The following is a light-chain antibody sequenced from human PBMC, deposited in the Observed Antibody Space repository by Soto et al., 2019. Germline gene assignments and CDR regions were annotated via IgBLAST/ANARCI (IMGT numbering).Light chain of an antibody. CDR2: DAS. J-gene: IGKJ3*01. Sequence: DIQMTQSPSSLSASVGDRVTITCQASQDISNYLNWYQQKPGKAPKLLIYDASNLETEVPSRFSGSGSGTDFTFTISSLQPEDVATYYCQQRSFGPGTKVDIK. CDR1: QDISNY. V-gene: IGKV1-33*01. CDR3: QQRS.